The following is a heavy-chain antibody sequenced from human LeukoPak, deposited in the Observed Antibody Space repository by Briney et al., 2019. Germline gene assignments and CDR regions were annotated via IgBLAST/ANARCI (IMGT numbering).Heavy chain of an antibody. CDR1: GGSISSGSYY. CDR2: IYTSGST. CDR3: ARDPGVGYCSGGSCYDLGY. D-gene: IGHD2-15*01. V-gene: IGHV4-61*02. Sequence: PSETLSLTCTVSGGSISSGSYYWSWIRQPAGTGLEWLGRIYTSGSTNYNPSLKSRVTISVDTSKNQFPLKLSSVTAADTAVYYCARDPGVGYCSGGSCYDLGYWGQGTLVTVSS. J-gene: IGHJ4*02.